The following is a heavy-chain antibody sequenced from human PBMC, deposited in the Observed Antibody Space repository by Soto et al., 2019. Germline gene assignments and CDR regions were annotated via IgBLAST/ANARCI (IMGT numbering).Heavy chain of an antibody. CDR3: AHIMITYGGVSALDAFDI. CDR2: IYWDDDR. D-gene: IGHD3-16*01. Sequence: QITLKESGPTLVDPTQTLTLTCSFSGFSLSTYRVGVAWIRQPPGKALEWLAIIYWDDDRRYSPSLKTRLAITTDTSKNQVVLTMTNLDPGDTATYYCAHIMITYGGVSALDAFDIWGQGTMVTVSS. CDR1: GFSLSTYRVG. J-gene: IGHJ3*02. V-gene: IGHV2-5*02.